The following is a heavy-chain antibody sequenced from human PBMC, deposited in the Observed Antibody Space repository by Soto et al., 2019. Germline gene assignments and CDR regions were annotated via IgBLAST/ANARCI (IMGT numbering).Heavy chain of an antibody. D-gene: IGHD3-16*02. CDR2: ISAYNGNT. J-gene: IGHJ4*02. Sequence: GASVKVSCKASGYTFTSYGISWVRQAPGQGLEWMGWISAYNGNTNYAQKLQGRVTMTTDTSTSTAYMELRSLRSDDTAVYYCARVGIMITFGGVIAPPDYWGQGTLVTVSS. CDR1: GYTFTSYG. CDR3: ARVGIMITFGGVIAPPDY. V-gene: IGHV1-18*01.